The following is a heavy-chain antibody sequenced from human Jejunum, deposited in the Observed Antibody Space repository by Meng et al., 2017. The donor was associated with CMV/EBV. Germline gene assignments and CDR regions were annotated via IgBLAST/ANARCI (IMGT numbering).Heavy chain of an antibody. V-gene: IGHV3-30*02. Sequence: FNTYWMSWVRQAPGKGLEWVAYLMYDGGNKFYADSARGRFTISKDISKNTLFLQMNALRVEDTAVYYCAKSALRYYSNSVDWFDPWGQGTLVTVSS. CDR3: AKSALRYYSNSVDWFDP. J-gene: IGHJ5*02. D-gene: IGHD4-11*01. CDR1: FNTYW. CDR2: LMYDGGNK.